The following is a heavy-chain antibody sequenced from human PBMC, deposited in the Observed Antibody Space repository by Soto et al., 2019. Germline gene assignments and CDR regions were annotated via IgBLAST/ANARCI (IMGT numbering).Heavy chain of an antibody. Sequence: PSQTLSLTCAISGDSVSSNSAAWNWIRQSPWRGLEWLGRTYYRSKWYNDYAMSVKSRITINPDTSKNQFSLQLNSVTPEDTAVYYCARGREVCSGSYCPYWYFDLWGRGTLVTVSS. D-gene: IGHD3-10*02. J-gene: IGHJ2*01. CDR1: GDSVSSNSAA. CDR2: TYYRSKWYN. V-gene: IGHV6-1*01. CDR3: ARGREVCSGSYCPYWYFDL.